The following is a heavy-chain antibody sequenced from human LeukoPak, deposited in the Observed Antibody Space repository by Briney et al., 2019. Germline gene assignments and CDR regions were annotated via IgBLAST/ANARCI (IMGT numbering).Heavy chain of an antibody. V-gene: IGHV4-39*01. CDR3: AGRDNWNEFDY. D-gene: IGHD1-20*01. J-gene: IGHJ4*02. CDR2: IYYSGST. Sequence: SETLSLTCTVSGGSISSSSYYWGWIRQPPGKGLEWIGSIYYSGSTYYNPSLKSRVTISVDTSKNQFSLKLSSVTAADTAVYYCAGRDNWNEFDYWGQGTLVTVSS. CDR1: GGSISSSSYY.